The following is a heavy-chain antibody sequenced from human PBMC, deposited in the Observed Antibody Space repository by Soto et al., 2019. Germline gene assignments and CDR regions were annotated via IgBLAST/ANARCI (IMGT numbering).Heavy chain of an antibody. J-gene: IGHJ4*02. CDR3: YGANNYHTPTVDY. CDR2: TRGSGGST. Sequence: EVQLLESGGGLVQPGGSLRLSCAASGFIFSSYAMNWVRQAPGKGLEWVSATRGSGGSTYYADSVKGRFTISRDNSKNTLYLQMNSLRAEDTAVYYCYGANNYHTPTVDYWGQGTLVTVSS. V-gene: IGHV3-23*01. CDR1: GFIFSSYA. D-gene: IGHD4-17*01.